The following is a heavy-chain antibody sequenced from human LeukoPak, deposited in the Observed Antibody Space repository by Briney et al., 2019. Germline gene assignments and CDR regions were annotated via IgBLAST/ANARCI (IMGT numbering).Heavy chain of an antibody. CDR2: IYYSGST. J-gene: IGHJ5*02. V-gene: IGHV4-30-4*01. Sequence: SETLSLTCTVSGGSISSGDYYWSWIRQPPGKGLEWIGYIYYSGSTYYNPSLKSRVTTSVDTSMNQFSLKLSSVAAADTAVYYCAREDRLPAFDPWGQGTLVTVSS. CDR3: AREDRLPAFDP. CDR1: GGSISSGDYY. D-gene: IGHD3-16*02.